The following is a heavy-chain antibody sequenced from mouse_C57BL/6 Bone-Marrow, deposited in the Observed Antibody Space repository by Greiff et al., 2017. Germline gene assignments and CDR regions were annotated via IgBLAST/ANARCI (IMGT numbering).Heavy chain of an antibody. J-gene: IGHJ1*03. CDR1: GYTFTGYW. V-gene: IGHV1-9*01. Sequence: VQLQQSGAELMKPGASVKLSCKATGYTFTGYWIEWVKQRPGHGLEWIGEILPGSGSTNYTEKFKGKATFTADTSSNTAYLQLSSLTTEDSAIYYCARDYYGSFWGTGTTVTVSS. D-gene: IGHD1-1*01. CDR2: ILPGSGST. CDR3: ARDYYGSF.